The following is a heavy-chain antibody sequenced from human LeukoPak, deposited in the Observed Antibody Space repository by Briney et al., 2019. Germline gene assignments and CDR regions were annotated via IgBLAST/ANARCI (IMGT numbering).Heavy chain of an antibody. CDR2: ISGSGGST. CDR1: GFTFSSYA. V-gene: IGHV3-23*01. CDR3: AKRPTYYYDSSGYFDY. D-gene: IGHD3-22*01. J-gene: IGHJ4*02. Sequence: PEGSLRLSCAASGFTFSSYAMSWVRQAPGKGLEWVSAISGSGGSTYYADSVKGRFTISRDNSKNTLYLQMNSLRAEDTAVYYCAKRPTYYYDSSGYFDYWGQGTLVTVSS.